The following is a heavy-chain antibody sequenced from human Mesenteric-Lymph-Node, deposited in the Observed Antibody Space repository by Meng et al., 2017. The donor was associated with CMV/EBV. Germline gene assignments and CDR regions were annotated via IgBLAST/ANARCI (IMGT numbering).Heavy chain of an antibody. CDR3: ASSDRRDP. Sequence: GESLKISCAASGFTFSSYYMNWVRQAPGKGLEWVSSISSSSGYIYYADSVKGRFTISRDNAKNSLYLQMNSLRAEDTAVYYCASSDRRDPWGQGTLVTV. CDR2: ISSSSGYI. V-gene: IGHV3-21*01. J-gene: IGHJ5*02. CDR1: GFTFSSYY. D-gene: IGHD1-26*01.